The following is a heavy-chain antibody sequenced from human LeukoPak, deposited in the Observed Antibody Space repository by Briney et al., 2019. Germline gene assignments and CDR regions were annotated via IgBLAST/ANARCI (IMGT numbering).Heavy chain of an antibody. CDR1: GFTFSSYP. D-gene: IGHD1-26*01. Sequence: GGSLSPSCAPSGFTFSSYPRSGVGQPPGRGREWVSAISGSGGSTYYADSVKGRFTISRDNSKNTLYLQMNSLRAEDTAVYYCASPVGATVDYWGQGTLVTVSS. CDR3: ASPVGATVDY. J-gene: IGHJ4*02. CDR2: ISGSGGST. V-gene: IGHV3-23*01.